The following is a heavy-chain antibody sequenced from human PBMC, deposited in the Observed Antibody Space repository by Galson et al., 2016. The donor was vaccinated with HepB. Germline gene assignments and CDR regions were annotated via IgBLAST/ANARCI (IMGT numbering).Heavy chain of an antibody. CDR3: ARDWRGSGSYNPYYYYGMDV. J-gene: IGHJ6*02. CDR1: GFTFRNYG. CDR2: IYSGGTT. D-gene: IGHD3-10*01. V-gene: IGHV3-NL1*01. Sequence: SLRLSCAASGFTFRNYGTHWVRQAPGKGLEWVSLIYSGGTTFYADSVKGRFTISRDNSKNTLYLQMNSLRAEDTAVYYCARDWRGSGSYNPYYYYGMDVWGQGTTVTVSS.